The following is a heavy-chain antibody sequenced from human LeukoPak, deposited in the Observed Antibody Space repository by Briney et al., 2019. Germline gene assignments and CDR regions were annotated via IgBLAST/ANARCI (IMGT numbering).Heavy chain of an antibody. CDR2: ISGSGGST. CDR1: GFTFSSHA. Sequence: GGSLRLSCAASGFTFSSHAMSWVRQAPEKGLEWVSAISGSGGSTYYADSVKGRFTISRDNSKNTLYLQMNSLRAEDTAVYYCAKDGPIVVASYYFDYWGQGTLVTVSS. D-gene: IGHD2-15*01. V-gene: IGHV3-23*01. J-gene: IGHJ4*02. CDR3: AKDGPIVVASYYFDY.